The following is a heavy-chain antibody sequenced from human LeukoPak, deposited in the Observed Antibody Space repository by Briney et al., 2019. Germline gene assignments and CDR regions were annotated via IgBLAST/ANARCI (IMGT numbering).Heavy chain of an antibody. CDR3: ALGLVTDY. V-gene: IGHV3-66*01. J-gene: IGHJ4*02. Sequence: PGGSLRLSCAASGFTFSSYKMNWVRQAPGKGLEWVSVIYSGGSTYYADSVKGRFTISRDNSKNTLYLQMNSLRVEDTAVYYCALGLVTDYWGQGTLVTVSS. CDR2: IYSGGST. CDR1: GFTFSSYK. D-gene: IGHD3-9*01.